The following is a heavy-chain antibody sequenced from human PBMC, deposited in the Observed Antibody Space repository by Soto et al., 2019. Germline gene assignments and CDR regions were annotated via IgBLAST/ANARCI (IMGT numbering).Heavy chain of an antibody. CDR2: IIPILGIA. D-gene: IGHD5-18*01. V-gene: IGHV1-69*02. CDR1: GGTFSSYT. CDR3: ARVECGYSYGPVDY. J-gene: IGHJ4*02. Sequence: QVQLVQSGAEVKKPGSSVKVSCKASGGTFSSYTISWVRQAPGQGLEWMGRIIPILGIANYAQKFQGRVTXSAXKXRSTAYMELSSLRSEDTAVYYCARVECGYSYGPVDYWGQGTLVTVSS.